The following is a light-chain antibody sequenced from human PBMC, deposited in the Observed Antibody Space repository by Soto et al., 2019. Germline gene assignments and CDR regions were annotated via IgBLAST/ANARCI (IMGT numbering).Light chain of an antibody. J-gene: IGKJ1*01. CDR3: QQHYTYLWT. V-gene: IGKV1-39*01. Sequence: DIQMTQSPSSLSASVGDRVTITCRASQSISSYLNWYQQKPGKAPKLLIYAASSLQSGVPSRFSGSGSGTDFTLTISSLQPEDFATYYCQQHYTYLWTFGQGTKVDIK. CDR1: QSISSY. CDR2: AAS.